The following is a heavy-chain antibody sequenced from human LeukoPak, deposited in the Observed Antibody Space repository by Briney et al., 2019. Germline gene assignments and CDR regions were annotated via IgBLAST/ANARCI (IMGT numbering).Heavy chain of an antibody. CDR1: GFTFSSYA. D-gene: IGHD6-19*01. CDR3: ARDQAEGYFDY. J-gene: IGHJ4*02. CDR2: ISYDGSNK. Sequence: PGGSLRLSCAASGFTFSSYAMHWVRQAPGKGLEWVAVISYDGSNKYYADSVKGRFTISRDNSKNTLYLQMNSLRAEDTAVYYCARDQAEGYFDYWGQGTLVTVSS. V-gene: IGHV3-30*04.